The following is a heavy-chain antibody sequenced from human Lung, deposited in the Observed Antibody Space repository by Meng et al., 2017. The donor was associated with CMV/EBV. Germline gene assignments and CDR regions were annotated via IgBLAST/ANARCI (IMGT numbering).Heavy chain of an antibody. CDR3: ARHQNGGTYPLDY. V-gene: IGHV4-59*08. CDR1: GGSISTYY. Sequence: VHCEASGPGCVKPSETLSLTCAVSGGSISTYYWSWIRQPPGKGLEWIGNNYYSGSTNYNPSLASRVTISVDSSKNQFSLKLSSVTAADTAVYYCARHQNGGTYPLDYWGQGTLVTVSS. CDR2: NYYSGST. J-gene: IGHJ4*02. D-gene: IGHD3-16*02.